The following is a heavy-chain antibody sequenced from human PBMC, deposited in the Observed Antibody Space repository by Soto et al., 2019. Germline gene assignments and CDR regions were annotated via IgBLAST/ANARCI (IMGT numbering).Heavy chain of an antibody. V-gene: IGHV1-46*01. D-gene: IGHD2-15*01. CDR3: ARDAVHCSGGGCYSSPNYYGMDV. CDR2: IYPGGVNI. J-gene: IGHJ6*02. CDR1: GYSFTSHY. Sequence: ASVKVSCKAIGYSFTSHYMHWVRQAPGQGLEWMGTIYPGGVNIGYAQKFKCRVTMTKDTSTSTVYMELNSLTSEDTAVYYCARDAVHCSGGGCYSSPNYYGMDVWG.